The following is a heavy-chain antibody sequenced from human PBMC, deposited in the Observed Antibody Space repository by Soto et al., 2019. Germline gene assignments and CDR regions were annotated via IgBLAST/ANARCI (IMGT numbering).Heavy chain of an antibody. J-gene: IGHJ4*02. D-gene: IGHD5-18*01. CDR2: IYYSGST. V-gene: IGHV4-30-4*01. Sequence: QVQLQESGPGLVKPSQTLSLTCTVSGGSISSGDYYWSWIRQPPGKGLEWIGYIYYSGSTYYNPSLKSRVTISVDPYKSQFSLRRISVPAADTAVSYCARTSFGYSYGYRYWGQGTLVTVSS. CDR3: ARTSFGYSYGYRY. CDR1: GGSISSGDYY.